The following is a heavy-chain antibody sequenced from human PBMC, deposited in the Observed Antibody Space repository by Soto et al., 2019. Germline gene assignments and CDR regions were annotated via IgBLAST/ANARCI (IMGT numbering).Heavy chain of an antibody. CDR2: IYSGDNT. J-gene: IGHJ4*02. V-gene: IGHV3-53*01. CDR1: GFIVSSNY. Sequence: EVQLVESGGGLIQPGGSLRLSCAASGFIVSSNYMSWVRQAPGKGLEWVSLIYSGDNTYYADSVKGRFTISRGNSKNTLYLQMNTLRAEDTAVYYCARGRASHSDFDYWGQGTLVTVSS. CDR3: ARGRASHSDFDY. D-gene: IGHD2-15*01.